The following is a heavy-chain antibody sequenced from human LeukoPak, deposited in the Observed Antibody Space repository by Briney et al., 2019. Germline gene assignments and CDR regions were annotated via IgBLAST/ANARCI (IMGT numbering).Heavy chain of an antibody. CDR1: GFTVSSNY. V-gene: IGHV3-66*01. CDR2: IYRGGST. CDR3: ARVGVSGIAVPGGNY. J-gene: IGHJ4*02. Sequence: GGSLSLSCAASGFTVSSNYMSWVRQAPGKGLEWVSVIYRGGSTYYADSVKGRFTISRDNSKNTLYLQMNSLRAEDTAVYYCARVGVSGIAVPGGNYWGQGTLVTVSS. D-gene: IGHD6-19*01.